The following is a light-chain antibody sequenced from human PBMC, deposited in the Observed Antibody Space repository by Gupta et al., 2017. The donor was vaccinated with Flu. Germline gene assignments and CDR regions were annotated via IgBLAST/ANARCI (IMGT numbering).Light chain of an antibody. V-gene: IGKV1-8*01. J-gene: IGKJ2*01. CDR2: AAS. Sequence: ALRMTQSPSSFSASTGDRVPITCRASQGISSYLAWYQQKPGKAPKLLIYAASTLQSGVPSRFSGSGSGTDFTLTISCLQSEDFATYYCQQYDSYPHIFGQGTKLEIK. CDR3: QQYDSYPHI. CDR1: QGISSY.